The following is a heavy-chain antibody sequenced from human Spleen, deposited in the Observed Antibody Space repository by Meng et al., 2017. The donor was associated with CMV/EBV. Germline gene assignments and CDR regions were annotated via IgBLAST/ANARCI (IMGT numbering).Heavy chain of an antibody. CDR1: GGTFSSYT. CDR3: ARSGGIPARRGHLDY. CDR2: INPNSGGP. J-gene: IGHJ4*02. Sequence: ASVKVSCKASGGTFSSYTISWVRQAPGQGLEWMGWINPNSGGPIYAPKFQGRLTVTRDTSINTAYMELSRLTSDDTAVYFCARSGGIPARRGHLDYWGQGTLVTVSS. D-gene: IGHD6-6*01. V-gene: IGHV1-2*02.